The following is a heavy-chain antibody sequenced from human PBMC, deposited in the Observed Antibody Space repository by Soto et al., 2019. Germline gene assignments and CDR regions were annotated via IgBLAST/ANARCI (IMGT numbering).Heavy chain of an antibody. D-gene: IGHD6-13*01. CDR3: ARVAGYSYAFDI. Sequence: GGSLRLSCAASGFTFSSYDMHWVRQATGKGLEWVSAIGTAGDTYYPGSVKGRFTISRENAKNSLYLQMNSLRAGDTAVYYCARVAGYSYAFDIWGQGTMVTVSS. J-gene: IGHJ3*02. CDR2: IGTAGDT. CDR1: GFTFSSYD. V-gene: IGHV3-13*01.